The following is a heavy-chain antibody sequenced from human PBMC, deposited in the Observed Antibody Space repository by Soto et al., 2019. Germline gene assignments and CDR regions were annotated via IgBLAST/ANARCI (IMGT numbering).Heavy chain of an antibody. CDR2: VYYSGST. CDR1: GVSTTSYY. Sequence: QVHLQESGPGLVKASETLSLTCIVSGVSTTSYYWSWIRQPPGKGLEWIGYVYYSGSTNYNSSLQSRITISLDASKSQFSLKMRSVTAADTAVYFCARARMVAGLVAFDYWGQGALVSVSS. CDR3: ARARMVAGLVAFDY. V-gene: IGHV4-59*01. J-gene: IGHJ4*02. D-gene: IGHD6-19*01.